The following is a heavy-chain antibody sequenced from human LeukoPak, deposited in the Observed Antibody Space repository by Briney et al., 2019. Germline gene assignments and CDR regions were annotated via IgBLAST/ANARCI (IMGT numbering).Heavy chain of an antibody. CDR2: IYYSGST. V-gene: IGHV4-61*10. J-gene: IGHJ4*02. CDR3: ARDSRSLGVTTVTRGFDY. D-gene: IGHD4-17*01. Sequence: PSQTLSLTCTVSGGSISSGSHYWSWIRQPAGKGLEWIGYIYYSGSTNYNPSLKSRVTISIDTSKNQFSLKLSSVTAADTAVYYCARDSRSLGVTTVTRGFDYWGQGTLVTVSS. CDR1: GGSISSGSHY.